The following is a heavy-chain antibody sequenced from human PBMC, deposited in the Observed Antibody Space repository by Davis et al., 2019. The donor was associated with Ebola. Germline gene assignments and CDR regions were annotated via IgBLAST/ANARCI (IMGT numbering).Heavy chain of an antibody. V-gene: IGHV5-51*01. CDR3: TRHFVGKLFGMDV. CDR2: IYPGDSDT. J-gene: IGHJ6*02. CDR1: GYGFADYW. D-gene: IGHD4-23*01. Sequence: GESLKISCKGSGYGFADYWIGWVRQMPGKGLEWMGIIYPGDSDTRYSPSFRGHVTISTDKSINTAYLQWNSLKASDTAMYFCTRHFVGKLFGMDVWGQGTMVIVAS.